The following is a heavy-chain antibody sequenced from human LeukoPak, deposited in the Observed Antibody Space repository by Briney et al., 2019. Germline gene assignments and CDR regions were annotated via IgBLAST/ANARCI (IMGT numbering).Heavy chain of an antibody. CDR3: ARGRSIAARPGYFQH. V-gene: IGHV1-46*01. J-gene: IGHJ1*01. CDR2: INPSGGST. Sequence: ASVKVSCKASGYTFTSYYMHWVRQAPGQGLEWMGTINPSGGSTSYAQKFQGRVTMTRDTSTSTVYMELNSLRSEDTAVYYCARGRSIAARPGYFQHWGQGTLVTVSS. CDR1: GYTFTSYY. D-gene: IGHD6-6*01.